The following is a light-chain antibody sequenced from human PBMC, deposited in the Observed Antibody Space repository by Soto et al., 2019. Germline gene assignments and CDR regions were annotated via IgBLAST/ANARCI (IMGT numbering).Light chain of an antibody. J-gene: IGLJ3*02. CDR1: SSAIGSNY. Sequence: QFVLTQPPSASETPGQRVTISCSGSSSAIGSNYEYWYQQLPGTAPKLLIYRNNQRPSGVPDRFSGSKSGTSASLAISGLRSEDEADYYCAAWDDSLSGRVFGGGTKVTAL. CDR2: RNN. V-gene: IGLV1-47*01. CDR3: AAWDDSLSGRV.